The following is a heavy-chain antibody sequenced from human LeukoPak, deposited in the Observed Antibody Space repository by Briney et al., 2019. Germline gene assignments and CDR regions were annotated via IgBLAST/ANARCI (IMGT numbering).Heavy chain of an antibody. V-gene: IGHV3-21*01. J-gene: IGHJ5*02. CDR3: ARGREGIAARWWVEEIRWHFLDP. CDR1: GFTFSSYA. Sequence: GGSLRLSCAASGFTFSSYAMIWVRQAPGKGLEWVSSISGSSSHIYYADSVKGRFTISRDNAKNSLYLQMNSLRVEDTAVYYCARGREGIAARWWVEEIRWHFLDPWGQGTLVTVSS. CDR2: ISGSSSHI. D-gene: IGHD6-6*01.